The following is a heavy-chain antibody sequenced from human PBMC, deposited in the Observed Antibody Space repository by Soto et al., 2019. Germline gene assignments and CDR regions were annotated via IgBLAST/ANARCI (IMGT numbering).Heavy chain of an antibody. J-gene: IGHJ3*02. V-gene: IGHV3-48*01. Sequence: GGSLRLSCAASGFTFSSYSMNWVRQAPGKGLEWVSYISSSSSTIYYADSVKGRFTISRDNAKNSLYLQMNSLRAEDTAVYYCARDLLEDIVVVVAAYDAFDIWGQGTMVTVSS. D-gene: IGHD2-15*01. CDR3: ARDLLEDIVVVVAAYDAFDI. CDR1: GFTFSSYS. CDR2: ISSSSSTI.